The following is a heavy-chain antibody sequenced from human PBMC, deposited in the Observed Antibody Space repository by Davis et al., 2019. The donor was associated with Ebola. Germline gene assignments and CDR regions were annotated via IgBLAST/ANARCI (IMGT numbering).Heavy chain of an antibody. J-gene: IGHJ3*02. Sequence: PSETLSLTCTVSGGSISSYYWSWIRQPPGKGLEWIGYIYYSGSTNYNPSLKSRVTISVDTSKNQFSLRLTSLTAADTAVYYCARDNEAYCSGGSCFSPVLDIWGQGTMVTVSS. V-gene: IGHV4-59*01. CDR1: GGSISSYY. CDR3: ARDNEAYCSGGSCFSPVLDI. D-gene: IGHD2-15*01. CDR2: IYYSGST.